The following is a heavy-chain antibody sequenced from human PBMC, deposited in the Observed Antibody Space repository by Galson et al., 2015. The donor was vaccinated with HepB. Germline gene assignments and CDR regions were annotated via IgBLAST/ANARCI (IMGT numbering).Heavy chain of an antibody. CDR3: VFLRGNDLKPLDY. CDR2: ISSSSTTI. CDR1: TFIFSTYS. Sequence: SLRLSCAASTFIFSTYSMNWVRQAPGRGLEWVPYISSSSTTIYYADSVKGRFTISRDNAKNSLYLQMNSLRAGDTAVYYCVFLRGNDLKPLDYWGQGTLVTVSS. V-gene: IGHV3-48*04. D-gene: IGHD4-23*01. J-gene: IGHJ4*02.